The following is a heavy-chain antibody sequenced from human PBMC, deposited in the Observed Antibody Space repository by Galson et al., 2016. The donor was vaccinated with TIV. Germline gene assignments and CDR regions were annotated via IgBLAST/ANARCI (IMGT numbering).Heavy chain of an antibody. V-gene: IGHV3-15*01. J-gene: IGHJ4*01. Sequence: SLRLPCAASGFPFSGAWMSWVRQAPGKGLEWVGRIKSRRDGGTTDYAAAVRGRFVISRDDSGDTLFIQMNSLIIEDTAVYYCTTDRGISDRPLFNYWGRGTLLTVSS. D-gene: IGHD6-6*01. CDR2: IKSRRDGGTT. CDR1: GFPFSGAW. CDR3: TTDRGISDRPLFNY.